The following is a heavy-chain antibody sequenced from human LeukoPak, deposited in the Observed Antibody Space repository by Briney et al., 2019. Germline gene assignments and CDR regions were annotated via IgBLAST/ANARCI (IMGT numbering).Heavy chain of an antibody. CDR3: ARTPYSSPGWHFDY. V-gene: IGHV4-4*07. CDR1: GGSISNYY. CDR2: VYIDGNT. D-gene: IGHD6-19*01. Sequence: PSGTLSLTCTVSGGSISNYYWSWMRQPAGKALEWIGRVYIDGNTNHNPSLKSRVTMSVDTSQSQFSLNLRSVTAADTAVYYCARTPYSSPGWHFDYWGQGILVTVS. J-gene: IGHJ4*02.